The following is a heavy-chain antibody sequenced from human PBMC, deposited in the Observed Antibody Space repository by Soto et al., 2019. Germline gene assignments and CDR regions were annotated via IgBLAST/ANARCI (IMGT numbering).Heavy chain of an antibody. V-gene: IGHV3-30-3*01. J-gene: IGHJ3*02. D-gene: IGHD5-18*01. CDR1: GFTFSSYA. CDR3: ARAATAMVGNAFDI. Sequence: VGSLRLSCAASGFTFSSYAMHRVRQAPGKGLEWVAVISYDGSNKYYADSVKGRFTISRDNSKNTLYLQMNSLRAEDTAVYYCARAATAMVGNAFDIWGQGTMVTVSS. CDR2: ISYDGSNK.